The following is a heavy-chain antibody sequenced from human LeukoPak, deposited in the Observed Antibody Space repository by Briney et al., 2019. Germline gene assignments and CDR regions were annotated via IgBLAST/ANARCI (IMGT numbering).Heavy chain of an antibody. V-gene: IGHV3-7*01. D-gene: IGHD6-13*01. CDR2: IKTDGSEK. Sequence: GGSLRLSCAASGFTFSSFWMSWVRQAPGKGLEWVANIKTDGSEKYYVDSVKGRFTISRDNAKNPLSLQMNSLSAEDTAVYYCTRDWGGVAAGIDYWGQGTLVTVSS. CDR1: GFTFSSFW. CDR3: TRDWGGVAAGIDY. J-gene: IGHJ4*02.